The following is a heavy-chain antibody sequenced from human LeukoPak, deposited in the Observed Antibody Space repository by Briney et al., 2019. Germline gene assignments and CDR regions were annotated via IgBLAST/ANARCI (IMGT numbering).Heavy chain of an antibody. V-gene: IGHV4-59*01. Sequence: SETLSLTCTVSGGSISSYYWSWTRQPPGKGLEWIGYIYYSGSTNYNPSLKSRVTISVDTSKNQFSLKLSSVTAADTAVYYCARGHDYDSSGYYPEYYFDYWGQGTLVTVSS. D-gene: IGHD3-22*01. CDR3: ARGHDYDSSGYYPEYYFDY. CDR1: GGSISSYY. CDR2: IYYSGST. J-gene: IGHJ4*02.